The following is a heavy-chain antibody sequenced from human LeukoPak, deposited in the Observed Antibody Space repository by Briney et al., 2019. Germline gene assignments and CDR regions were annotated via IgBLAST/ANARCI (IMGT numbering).Heavy chain of an antibody. J-gene: IGHJ4*02. V-gene: IGHV4-59*11. D-gene: IGHD7-27*01. Sequence: SETLSLTCTVSGVSIRSHYWIWIRQPPGKGLEWIGHISYSGSTIYNPPLKSRVTILPDTSKNQFSLRLSSVTAADTAVYYCARDGEGDEGWDYWGQGTLVTVSS. CDR2: ISYSGST. CDR1: GVSIRSHY. CDR3: ARDGEGDEGWDY.